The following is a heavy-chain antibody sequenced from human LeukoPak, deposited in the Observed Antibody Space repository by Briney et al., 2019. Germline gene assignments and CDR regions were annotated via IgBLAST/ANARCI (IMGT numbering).Heavy chain of an antibody. CDR1: GGSISSYY. D-gene: IGHD3-10*01. V-gene: IGHV4-59*01. CDR3: ARASRYYYGSGSYNFDY. CDR2: IYYSGST. J-gene: IGHJ4*02. Sequence: SETLSLTCTVSGGSISSYYWSWIRQPPGKGLEWIGYIYYSGSTNYNPSLKSRVTISVDTSENQFSLKLSSVTAADTAVYYCARASRYYYGSGSYNFDYWGQGTLVTVSS.